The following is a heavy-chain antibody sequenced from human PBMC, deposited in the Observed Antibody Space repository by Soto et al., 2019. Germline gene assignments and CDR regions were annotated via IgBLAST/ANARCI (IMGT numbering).Heavy chain of an antibody. CDR2: IIPIFGTA. CDR1: GGTFSSYA. CDR3: ATADTAMVTGY. D-gene: IGHD5-18*01. V-gene: IGHV1-69*06. Sequence: GGSVKVSCKASGGTFSSYAISWVRQAPGQGLEWMGGIIPIFGTANYAQKFQGRVTITADKSTSTAYMELSSLRSEDTAVYYCATADTAMVTGYWGQGTLVTVSS. J-gene: IGHJ4*02.